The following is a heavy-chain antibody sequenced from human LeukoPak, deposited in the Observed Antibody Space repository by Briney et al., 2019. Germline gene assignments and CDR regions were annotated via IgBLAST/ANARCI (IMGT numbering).Heavy chain of an antibody. Sequence: SETLSLTCTVSGGSISSYYWSWIRQPPGKGLEWIGYIYYSGSTNYNPSLKSRVTISVDTSKNQFSLKLSSVTAADTAVYYCARSLFYYYGSGSYSDAFDIWGQGTMVTVSS. CDR3: ARSLFYYYGSGSYSDAFDI. CDR2: IYYSGST. CDR1: GGSISSYY. D-gene: IGHD3-10*01. J-gene: IGHJ3*02. V-gene: IGHV4-59*08.